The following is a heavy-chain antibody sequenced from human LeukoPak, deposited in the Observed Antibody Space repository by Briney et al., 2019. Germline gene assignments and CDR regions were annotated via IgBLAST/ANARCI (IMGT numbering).Heavy chain of an antibody. CDR3: VRDHPAAGLIFDY. V-gene: IGHV3-7*03. Sequence: GGSLRLSCAASGFTFSSYWMSWVRQTPGKGLEWVANINQDGSEKYYVDSVKGRFTISRDNAKNSLYLQVNSLRAEDTAVYYCVRDHPAAGLIFDYWGQGTLVTVSS. CDR2: INQDGSEK. J-gene: IGHJ4*02. D-gene: IGHD6-13*01. CDR1: GFTFSSYW.